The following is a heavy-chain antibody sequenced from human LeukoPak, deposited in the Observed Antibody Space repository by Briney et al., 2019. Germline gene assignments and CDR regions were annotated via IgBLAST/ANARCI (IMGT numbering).Heavy chain of an antibody. Sequence: PSETLSLTCTVSGTSMNSITYYWAWIRQPPGKGLEWLGSIYYSGTTFYNPSLKSRVTFSIDTSSNQFSLTLTSVTAADTAVYYCAREGGTSSSWYKGAFDIWGQGTMVTVSS. CDR1: GTSMNSITYY. V-gene: IGHV4-39*07. D-gene: IGHD6-13*01. CDR2: IYYSGTT. J-gene: IGHJ3*02. CDR3: AREGGTSSSWYKGAFDI.